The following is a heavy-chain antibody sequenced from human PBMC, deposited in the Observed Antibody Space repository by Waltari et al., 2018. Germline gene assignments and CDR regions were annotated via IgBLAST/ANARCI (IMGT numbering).Heavy chain of an antibody. CDR3: SRDSWASHTGVVTYYYHMDV. CDR1: GFTFSNSA. Sequence: QVQLVESGGGVVQPGGSLRLSCAASGFTFSNSAMHWVRQAPGKGLEWVAVMSYDGNNRYYADSMKGRFTISRDNSKNTLYLQINSLRPEDTAVYHCSRDSWASHTGVVTYYYHMDVWGKGTTVTVSS. D-gene: IGHD5-18*01. CDR2: MSYDGNNR. J-gene: IGHJ6*03. V-gene: IGHV3-30-3*01.